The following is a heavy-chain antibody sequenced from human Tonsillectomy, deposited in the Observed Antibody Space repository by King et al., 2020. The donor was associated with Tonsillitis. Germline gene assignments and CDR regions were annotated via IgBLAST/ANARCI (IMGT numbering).Heavy chain of an antibody. J-gene: IGHJ3*01. V-gene: IGHV3-30*01. CDR1: GFTFSNYA. CDR3: SGSNYYDSRGYYYLAAFDV. CDR2: ISYDGSKK. D-gene: IGHD3-22*01. Sequence: VQLVESGGGVVQPGRSLRLSCAASGFTFSNYAMHWVRQAPGKGLEWVAVISYDGSKKYYADSVKGRFTISRDNSKNTLYLQMNSLGAEDTAVYYCSGSNYYDSRGYYYLAAFDVWGQGTVVTVSS.